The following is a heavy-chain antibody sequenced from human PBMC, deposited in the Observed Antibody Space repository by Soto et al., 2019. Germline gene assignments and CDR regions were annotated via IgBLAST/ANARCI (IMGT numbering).Heavy chain of an antibody. Sequence: QVQLVQSGAEVKKPGSSVKVSCKASGGTFSSYAISWVRQAPGQGLEWMGGIIRIFGTANYAQKFQGRVTITADKSTSTAYMALSSLRSEETAVYYSARGRRGTYYDIVTPIWFDPWGQGTLVTVSS. CDR1: GGTFSSYA. CDR2: IIRIFGTA. J-gene: IGHJ5*02. V-gene: IGHV1-69*06. CDR3: ARGRRGTYYDIVTPIWFDP. D-gene: IGHD3-9*01.